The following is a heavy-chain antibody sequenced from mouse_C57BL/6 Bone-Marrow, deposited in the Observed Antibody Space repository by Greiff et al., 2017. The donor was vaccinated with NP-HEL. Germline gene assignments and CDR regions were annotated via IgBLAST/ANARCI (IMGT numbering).Heavy chain of an antibody. CDR2: ISHSGST. CDR3: ARSPITTVVATRGYFDV. J-gene: IGHJ1*03. D-gene: IGHD1-1*01. V-gene: IGHV3-8*01. CDR1: GYSITSDY. Sequence: EVKLMESGPGLAKPSQTLSLTCSVTGYSITSDYWNWIRKFPGNKLEYMGYISHSGSTYYNPSLKSRISITRDTSKNQYYLQLNSVTTEDTATYYCARSPITTVVATRGYFDVWGTGTTVTVSS.